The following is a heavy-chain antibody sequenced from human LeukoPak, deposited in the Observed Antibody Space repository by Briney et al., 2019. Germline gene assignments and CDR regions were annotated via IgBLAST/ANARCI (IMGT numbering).Heavy chain of an antibody. J-gene: IGHJ3*02. V-gene: IGHV1-2*02. CDR3: ARYFYDSSGSSSDAFDI. CDR2: INPNSGGT. D-gene: IGHD3-22*01. Sequence: ASVKVSCKSSGYTFTGYYMHWVRQAPGQGLEWMGWINPNSGGTNYAQRFQGRVTMTRDTSMSTAYMELSRLRSDDSAVYYCARYFYDSSGSSSDAFDIWGQGTMVTVSS. CDR1: GYTFTGYY.